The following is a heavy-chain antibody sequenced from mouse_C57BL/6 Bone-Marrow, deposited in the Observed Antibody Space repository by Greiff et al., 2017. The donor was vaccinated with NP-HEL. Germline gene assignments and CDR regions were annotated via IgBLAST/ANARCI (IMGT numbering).Heavy chain of an antibody. J-gene: IGHJ2*01. Sequence: VKLQESGPELVKPGASVKISCKASGYTFTDYYINWVKQRPGQGLEWIGWIFPGSGSTYYNEKFKGKATLTVDKSSSTAYMLLSSLTSEDSAVYFCARPYYYGSSLDYWGQGTTLTVSS. CDR2: IFPGSGST. D-gene: IGHD1-1*01. CDR1: GYTFTDYY. V-gene: IGHV1-75*01. CDR3: ARPYYYGSSLDY.